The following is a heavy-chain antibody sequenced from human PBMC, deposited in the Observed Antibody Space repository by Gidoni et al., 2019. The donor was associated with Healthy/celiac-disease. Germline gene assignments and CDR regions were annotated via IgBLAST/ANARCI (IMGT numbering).Heavy chain of an antibody. CDR1: GYTFTSYA. Sequence: QVQLVQSGAEVKKPGASVKVSCKASGYTFTSYAMHWVRQAPGQRLEWMGWINAGNGNTKDSQKFQGRVTITRDTSASTAYMELSSLRSEDTAVYYCARATCSSTSCYAYPIDYWGQGTLVTVSS. V-gene: IGHV1-3*01. CDR3: ARATCSSTSCYAYPIDY. CDR2: INAGNGNT. J-gene: IGHJ4*02. D-gene: IGHD2-2*01.